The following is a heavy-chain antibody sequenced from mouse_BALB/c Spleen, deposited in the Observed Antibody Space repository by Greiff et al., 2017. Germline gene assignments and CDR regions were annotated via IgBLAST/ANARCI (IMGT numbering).Heavy chain of an antibody. Sequence: EVHLVESGGGLVQPGGSLKLSCAASGFTFSSYTMSWVRQTPEKRLEWVAYISNGGGSTYYPDTVKGRFTISRDNAKNTLYLQMSSLKSEDTAMYYCARQGNYYGKAWFAYWGQGTLVTVSA. CDR2: ISNGGGST. CDR1: GFTFSSYT. CDR3: ARQGNYYGKAWFAY. D-gene: IGHD2-1*01. J-gene: IGHJ3*01. V-gene: IGHV5-12-2*01.